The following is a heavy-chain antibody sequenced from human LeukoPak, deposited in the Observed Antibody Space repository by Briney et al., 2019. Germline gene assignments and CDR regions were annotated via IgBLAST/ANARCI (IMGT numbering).Heavy chain of an antibody. CDR2: IYYSGST. Sequence: PSETLSLTCTISEGSISSSYWSWVRNPPGKGLERIRYIYYSGSTNYNPSLKSRVTISVDTSKNQFSLKLSSVTAADTAVYYCARDQRYSSGTWFDPWGQGTLVTVSS. CDR1: EGSISSSY. D-gene: IGHD6-25*01. J-gene: IGHJ5*02. V-gene: IGHV4-59*01. CDR3: ARDQRYSSGTWFDP.